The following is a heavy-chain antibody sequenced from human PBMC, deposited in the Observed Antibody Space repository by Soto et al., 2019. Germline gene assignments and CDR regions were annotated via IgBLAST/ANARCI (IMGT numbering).Heavy chain of an antibody. CDR3: ARDRKPDTYLGNY. V-gene: IGHV3-11*01. Sequence: QVHLVESGGGLVKPGGSLRLSCAASGFIFSDYYMGWFRLAPGKGLEWISYISDTGTDTYLADSVKGRFTVSRDNAENSVHLQMNSLRAEDTAIYYCARDRKPDTYLGNYWGQGIQVTVSS. D-gene: IGHD1-26*01. J-gene: IGHJ4*02. CDR1: GFIFSDYY. CDR2: ISDTGTDT.